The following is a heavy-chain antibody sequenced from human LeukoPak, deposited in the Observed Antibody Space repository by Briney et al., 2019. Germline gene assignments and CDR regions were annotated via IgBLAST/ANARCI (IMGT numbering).Heavy chain of an antibody. CDR3: AKAPVTTCRGAFCYPFDY. Sequence: GGSLRLSCADSGFTLSSYAMSWVRQAPGKGLEWVSAISDTGNTYHADSVKGRFTISRDSSKNTLFLQMNRLRPEDAAVYYCAKAPVTTCRGAFCYPFDYWGLGTLVTVSS. J-gene: IGHJ4*02. D-gene: IGHD2-15*01. V-gene: IGHV3-23*01. CDR2: ISDTGNT. CDR1: GFTLSSYA.